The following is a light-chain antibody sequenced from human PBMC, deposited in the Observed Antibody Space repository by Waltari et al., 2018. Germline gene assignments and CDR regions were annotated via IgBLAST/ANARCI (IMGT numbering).Light chain of an antibody. CDR2: GAS. CDR3: QQTYTSPWT. Sequence: DVQMTQSPSSLSASVGDRVTITCRASQSVIDYLNWYQQKPGKAPELLISGASNLQSGAPSRFSGSGSETDFTLTISSLQPEDFATFYCQQTYTSPWTFGQGTKVEIK. J-gene: IGKJ1*01. CDR1: QSVIDY. V-gene: IGKV1-39*01.